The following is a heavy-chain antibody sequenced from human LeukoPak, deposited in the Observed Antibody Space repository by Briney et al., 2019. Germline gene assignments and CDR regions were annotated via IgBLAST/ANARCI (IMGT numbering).Heavy chain of an antibody. V-gene: IGHV1-2*02. CDR3: AREFGSPDYGDSAAYFDY. CDR1: GYTFTGYY. D-gene: IGHD4-17*01. Sequence: GASVKVSCKASGYTFTGYYMHWVRQAPGQGLEWMGWINPNSGGTNYAQKFQGRVTMTRDTSISTAYMELSRLRSDDTAVYYCAREFGSPDYGDSAAYFDYWGQGTLVTVSS. J-gene: IGHJ4*02. CDR2: INPNSGGT.